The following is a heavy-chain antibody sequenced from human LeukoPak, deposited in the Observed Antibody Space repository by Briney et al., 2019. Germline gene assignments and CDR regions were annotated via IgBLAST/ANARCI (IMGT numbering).Heavy chain of an antibody. CDR3: AKDMGDIVVVPAASAYYYYMDV. CDR1: GFTFSSYG. J-gene: IGHJ6*03. CDR2: IRYDGSNK. D-gene: IGHD2-2*01. V-gene: IGHV3-30*02. Sequence: GGSLRLSCAASGFTFSSYGMHWVRQAPGKGLEWVAFIRYDGSNKYYADSVKGRFTISRDNSKNTLYLQMNSLRAEDTAAYYCAKDMGDIVVVPAASAYYYYMDVWGKGTTVTVSS.